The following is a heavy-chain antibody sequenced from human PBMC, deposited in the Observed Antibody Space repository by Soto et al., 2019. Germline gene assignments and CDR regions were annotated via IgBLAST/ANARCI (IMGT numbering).Heavy chain of an antibody. CDR3: ARGRRRSGGVIVRGEYFQH. J-gene: IGHJ1*01. CDR1: GYTFTGYY. V-gene: IGHV1-2*04. Sequence: QVQLVQSGAEVKKPGASVKVSCKASGYTFTGYYMHWVRQAPGQGLEWMGWINPNSGGTNYAQKFQGWVTMTRDTSISTAYMELSRLRSDDTAVYYCARGRRRSGGVIVRGEYFQHWGQGTLVTVSS. CDR2: INPNSGGT. D-gene: IGHD3-16*02.